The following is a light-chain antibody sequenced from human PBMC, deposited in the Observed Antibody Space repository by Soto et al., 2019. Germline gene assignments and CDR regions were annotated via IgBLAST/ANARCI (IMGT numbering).Light chain of an antibody. J-gene: IGKJ2*01. CDR3: HQYFTPQT. Sequence: DIVMTQSPDSLAVSLGERATINCKSSQSVLYSSNNKNYLAWYQQKPGQPPKLLIYWASTRESGVPDRFSGSGSGTDFTLTINSLQAEDVAIYYCHQYFTPQTFGQGTKLEIK. CDR2: WAS. V-gene: IGKV4-1*01. CDR1: QSVLYSSNNKNY.